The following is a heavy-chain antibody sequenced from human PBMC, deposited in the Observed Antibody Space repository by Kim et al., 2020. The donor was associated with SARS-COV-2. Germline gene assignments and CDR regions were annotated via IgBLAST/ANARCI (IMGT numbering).Heavy chain of an antibody. D-gene: IGHD3-9*01. CDR3: AKVGSILTGNIGFDP. V-gene: IGHV3-23*01. J-gene: IGHJ5*02. Sequence: SVKGRFTISRDNSKNTLYLQMNSLRAEDTAVYYCAKVGSILTGNIGFDPWGQGTLVTVSS.